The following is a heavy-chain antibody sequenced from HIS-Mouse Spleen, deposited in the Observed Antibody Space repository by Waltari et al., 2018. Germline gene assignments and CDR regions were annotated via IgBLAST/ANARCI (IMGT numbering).Heavy chain of an antibody. CDR3: ASTGYNWNYWDSDYFGY. J-gene: IGHJ4*02. CDR2: IYYSGST. V-gene: IGHV4-39*01. D-gene: IGHD1-7*01. CDR1: GGSISSSSYY. Sequence: QLQLQESGPGLVKPSETLSLTCTVSGGSISSSSYYWGWIRQPPGKGLEWIGSIYYSGSTYYNPSLKSRVTISVETSKNQFSLKLSSVTAADTAVYYCASTGYNWNYWDSDYFGYWGQGTLVTVSS.